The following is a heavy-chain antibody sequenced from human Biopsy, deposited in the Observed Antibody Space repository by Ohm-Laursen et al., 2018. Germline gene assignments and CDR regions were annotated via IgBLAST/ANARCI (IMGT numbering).Heavy chain of an antibody. Sequence: ASVKASCNLSGDTFTKYYINWVRQAAGQGLEWMGIINPTGSTTSYAEKFQGRVTLTMDTSTGTVYLELNSLIYEDTALYYCARDETGSSVFGPYYYGMDVWGQGTTVTVSS. CDR1: GDTFTKYY. CDR3: ARDETGSSVFGPYYYGMDV. D-gene: IGHD3-9*01. J-gene: IGHJ6*02. V-gene: IGHV1-46*01. CDR2: INPTGSTT.